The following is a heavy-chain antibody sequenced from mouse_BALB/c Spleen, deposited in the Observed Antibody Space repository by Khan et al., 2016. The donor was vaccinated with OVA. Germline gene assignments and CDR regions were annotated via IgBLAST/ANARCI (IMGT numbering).Heavy chain of an antibody. Sequence: QVQLKESGAELMKPGASVKISCKATGYTFSSYWIEWVKQRPGHGLEWIGEILPGSGRNNYNEKFKGKATFTADTSSNTAYMQLSNLTSDDSAVYYCARGNYYGSSSWVGYWDQGTLVTVSA. CDR2: ILPGSGRN. D-gene: IGHD1-1*01. V-gene: IGHV1-9*01. CDR1: GYTFSSYW. CDR3: ARGNYYGSSSWVGY. J-gene: IGHJ3*01.